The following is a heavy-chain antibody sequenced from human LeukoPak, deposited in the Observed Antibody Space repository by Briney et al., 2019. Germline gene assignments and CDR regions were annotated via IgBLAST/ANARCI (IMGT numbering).Heavy chain of an antibody. D-gene: IGHD2-21*02. Sequence: SETLSLTCTVSGGSISSYYWSWIRQPPGKGLEWIGYIYYSGSTNYNPSLKSRVTISVDTSKNQFSLKLSSVTAADTAVYYCAESHDCGGDCYIAYWGQGTLVTVSS. CDR1: GGSISSYY. CDR2: IYYSGST. CDR3: AESHDCGGDCYIAY. V-gene: IGHV4-59*01. J-gene: IGHJ4*02.